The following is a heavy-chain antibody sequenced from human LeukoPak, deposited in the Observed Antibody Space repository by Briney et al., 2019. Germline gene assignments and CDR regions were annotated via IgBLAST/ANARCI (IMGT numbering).Heavy chain of an antibody. Sequence: ASVKVSCKASGYTFTTYNINWVRQAPGQGLEWMGWITADNGNTNYAQKFQGRVTMTRDTSTSTVYMELSSLRSEDTAIYYCARARGSGSYYGHDYYYYHYMDVWGKGTTVTVSS. D-gene: IGHD3-10*01. V-gene: IGHV1-18*01. CDR3: ARARGSGSYYGHDYYYYHYMDV. J-gene: IGHJ6*03. CDR2: ITADNGNT. CDR1: GYTFTTYN.